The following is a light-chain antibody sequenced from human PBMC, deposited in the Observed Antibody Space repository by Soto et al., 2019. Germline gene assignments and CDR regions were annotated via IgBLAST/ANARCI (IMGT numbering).Light chain of an antibody. CDR1: QSISTW. J-gene: IGKJ4*01. CDR2: KAP. V-gene: IGKV1-5*03. Sequence: DIQLTQSPSTLFASVGARVTITCRASQSISTWLAWYQQKPGKAPKLLIYKAPSLEGGVPSRFSGSGSGTEFNITVSSLQPDDFATYYCQQYNTYPLTFGGGTTVEIK. CDR3: QQYNTYPLT.